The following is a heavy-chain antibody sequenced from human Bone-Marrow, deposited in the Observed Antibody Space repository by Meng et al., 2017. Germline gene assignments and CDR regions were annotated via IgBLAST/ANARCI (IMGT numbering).Heavy chain of an antibody. V-gene: IGHV3-23*04. J-gene: IGHJ4*02. CDR1: GFSVSSYA. CDR2: LSGGGFTT. D-gene: IGHD5-18*01. Sequence: EVQVVGCGGGLVQPGGSLRLSCAASGFSVSSYAMSWVRHTPGKGLEWVAALSGGGFTTYYADSVKGRFTISRHNFKNTLYLQMNSLRAEDTALYYCAKYSYGLGDYFDYWGQGALVTVSS. CDR3: AKYSYGLGDYFDY.